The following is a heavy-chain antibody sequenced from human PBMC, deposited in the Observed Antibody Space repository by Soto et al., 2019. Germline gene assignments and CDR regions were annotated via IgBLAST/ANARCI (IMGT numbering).Heavy chain of an antibody. CDR2: IIPIFGTA. Sequence: QVQLVQSGAEVKKPGSSVKVSCKASGGTFSSYAISWVRQAPGQVLEWMGGIIPIFGTANYAQKFQGRVTITADESTSTAYMELSSLRSEDTAVYYCSRGRRSSSLFGYYYYGMDVWGQGTTVTVSS. CDR3: SRGRRSSSLFGYYYYGMDV. J-gene: IGHJ6*02. V-gene: IGHV1-69*01. CDR1: GGTFSSYA. D-gene: IGHD6-6*01.